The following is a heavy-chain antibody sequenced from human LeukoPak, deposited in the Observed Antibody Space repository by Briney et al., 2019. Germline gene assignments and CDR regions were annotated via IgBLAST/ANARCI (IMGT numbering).Heavy chain of an antibody. Sequence: SETLSLTCTVSGGSISSYYWSWIRQPPGKGLEWIGYIYYSGSTNYNPSPKSRVTISVDTSKNQFSLKLSSVTAADTAVYYCARRVVVTPEWGGDDAFDIWGQGTMVTVSS. D-gene: IGHD3-22*01. CDR1: GGSISSYY. CDR3: ARRVVVTPEWGGDDAFDI. J-gene: IGHJ3*02. CDR2: IYYSGST. V-gene: IGHV4-59*08.